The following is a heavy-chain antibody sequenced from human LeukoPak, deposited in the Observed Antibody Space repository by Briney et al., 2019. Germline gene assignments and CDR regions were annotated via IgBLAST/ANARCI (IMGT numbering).Heavy chain of an antibody. Sequence: GGSLRLSCAASGFTFSSYSMNWVRQAPGKALKWVSAIIGSGLTTYYADSVKGRFTISRDNSKNTLYLQMDSLRAEDTAVYYCAKDLSPGPDWGQGTLVTVSS. CDR2: IIGSGLTT. CDR3: AKDLSPGPD. V-gene: IGHV3-23*01. J-gene: IGHJ4*02. CDR1: GFTFSSYS.